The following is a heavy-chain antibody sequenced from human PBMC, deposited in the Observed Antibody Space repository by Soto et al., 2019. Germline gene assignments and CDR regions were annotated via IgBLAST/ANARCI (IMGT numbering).Heavy chain of an antibody. Sequence: GGSLRLSCAASGFTFSSYGMHWVRQAPGKGLEWVAVIWYDGSNKYYADSVKGRFTISRDNSKNTLYLQMNSLRAEDTAVYYCAREGNYYDSSGYYLDYWGQGTLVTVSS. CDR3: AREGNYYDSSGYYLDY. CDR1: GFTFSSYG. CDR2: IWYDGSNK. D-gene: IGHD3-22*01. J-gene: IGHJ4*02. V-gene: IGHV3-33*01.